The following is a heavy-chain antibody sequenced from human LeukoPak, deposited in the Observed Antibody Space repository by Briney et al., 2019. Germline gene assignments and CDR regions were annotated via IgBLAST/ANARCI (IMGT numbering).Heavy chain of an antibody. J-gene: IGHJ5*02. CDR3: ASGYSSGLTQNWFDP. D-gene: IGHD6-19*01. V-gene: IGHV3-21*01. CDR1: GFTFSVFT. CDR2: ISSGISSI. Sequence: GGSLRLSCAASGFTFSVFTMNWVRQGPGKGLEWVSSISSGISSIYYADSVKGRFTTSRDNAKNSLYLQMNSLRAEDTAVYSCASGYSSGLTQNWFDPWGQGTLVTVSS.